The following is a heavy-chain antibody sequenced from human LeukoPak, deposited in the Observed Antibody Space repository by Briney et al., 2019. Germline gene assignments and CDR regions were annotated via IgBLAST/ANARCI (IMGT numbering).Heavy chain of an antibody. D-gene: IGHD6-19*01. V-gene: IGHV1-24*01. CDR3: ATTQVAGTGYYFDY. CDR1: GSSLTELS. J-gene: IGHJ4*02. Sequence: ASVKVSCKVSGSSLTELSMHWVRQAPGKGLEWMGTFHPEDGETIYAQKFQGRVTMTEDTSTDTAYMELSSLRSEDTAVYYCATTQVAGTGYYFDYWGQRTLVTVSS. CDR2: FHPEDGET.